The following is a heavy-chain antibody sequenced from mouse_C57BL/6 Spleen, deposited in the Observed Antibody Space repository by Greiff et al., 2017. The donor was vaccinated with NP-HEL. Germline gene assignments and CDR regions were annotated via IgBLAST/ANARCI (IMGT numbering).Heavy chain of an antibody. CDR2: IHPNSGST. D-gene: IGHD1-1*01. CDR3: ARDGSSYAMDY. J-gene: IGHJ4*01. V-gene: IGHV1-64*01. Sequence: VQLQQPGAELVKPGASVKLSCKASGYTFTSYWMHWVKQRPGQGLEWIGMIHPNSGSTNYNEKFKSKATLTVDKSSSTAYMQLSSLTSEDSAVYYCARDGSSYAMDYWGQGTSVTVSS. CDR1: GYTFTSYW.